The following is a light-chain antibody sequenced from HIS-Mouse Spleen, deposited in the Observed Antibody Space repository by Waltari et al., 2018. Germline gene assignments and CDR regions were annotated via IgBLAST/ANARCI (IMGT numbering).Light chain of an antibody. V-gene: IGLV1-47*01. CDR3: AAWDDSLSGPV. Sequence: QSVLTQPPSASGTPGQRVTISCSGSSSNIGSNYVYWYQQLPGTAPQLLNDRNNQRPCGVPDRFSGSKSGTSASLAISGLRSEDEADYYCAAWDDSLSGPVFGGGTKLTVL. CDR1: SSNIGSNY. CDR2: RNN. J-gene: IGLJ3*02.